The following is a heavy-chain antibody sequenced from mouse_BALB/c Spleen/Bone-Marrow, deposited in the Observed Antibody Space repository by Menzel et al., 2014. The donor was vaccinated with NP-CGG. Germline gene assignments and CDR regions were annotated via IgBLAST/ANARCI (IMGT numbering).Heavy chain of an antibody. CDR1: GYTFTNYW. J-gene: IGHJ3*01. V-gene: IGHV1-7*01. Sequence: QVQLKQSGAELAKPGASVKMSCKASGYTFTNYWMHWVKQRPGQGLEWIGYINPSTGYTEYNQKFKDKATLTADKSSSTAYMQLSGLTSEDSAVYYCARGYQRILAYWGQGTLVTVSA. CDR3: ARGYQRILAY. CDR2: INPSTGYT.